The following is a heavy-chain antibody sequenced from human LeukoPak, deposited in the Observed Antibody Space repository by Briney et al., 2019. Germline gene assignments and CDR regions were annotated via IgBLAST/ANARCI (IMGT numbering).Heavy chain of an antibody. J-gene: IGHJ4*02. CDR3: ARGDYYDFQSGHLDH. D-gene: IGHD3-3*01. V-gene: IGHV1-18*01. CDR1: GYIFTSYF. Sequence: ASVKVSCKTSGYIFTSYFINWVRQAPGQGLEWMGWISAYNGNTNYAQKFQGRVTMTTDTSTTAYMELRSLRTDDTAVYYCARGDYYDFQSGHLDHWGQGTLLTVSS. CDR2: ISAYNGNT.